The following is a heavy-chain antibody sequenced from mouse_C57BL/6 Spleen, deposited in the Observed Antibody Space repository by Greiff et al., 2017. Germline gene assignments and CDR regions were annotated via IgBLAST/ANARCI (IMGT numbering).Heavy chain of an antibody. CDR2: IHPNSGST. D-gene: IGHD2-3*01. CDR1: GYTFTSYW. CDR3: ARQDGYYDWYFDV. J-gene: IGHJ1*03. Sequence: QVQLQQPGAELVKPGASVKLSCKASGYTFTSYWMHWVKQRPGQGLEWIGMIHPNSGSTNYNEKFKSKATLTVDKSSSTAYMQLSSLTSEDSAVYYCARQDGYYDWYFDVWGTGTTVTVSS. V-gene: IGHV1-64*01.